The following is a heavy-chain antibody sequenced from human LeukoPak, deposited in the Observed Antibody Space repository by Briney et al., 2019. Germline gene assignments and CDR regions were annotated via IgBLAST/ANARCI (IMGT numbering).Heavy chain of an antibody. CDR3: ARATGDLYYYYYYYMDV. Sequence: ASVKVSGKASGYTFTSYDINWVRQATGQGLEWMGWMNPNSGNTGYAQKFQGRVTMTRNTSISTAYMELSSLRSEDTAVYYCARATGDLYYYYYYYMDVWGKGTTVTVSS. V-gene: IGHV1-8*01. CDR1: GYTFTSYD. D-gene: IGHD7-27*01. CDR2: MNPNSGNT. J-gene: IGHJ6*03.